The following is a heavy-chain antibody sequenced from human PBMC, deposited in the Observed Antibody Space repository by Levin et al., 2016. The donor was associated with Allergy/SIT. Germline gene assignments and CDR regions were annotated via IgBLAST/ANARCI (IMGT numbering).Heavy chain of an antibody. Sequence: WVRQAPGQGLEWMGGIIPIFGTANYAQKFQGRVTITADESTSTAYMELSSLRSEDTAVCYCARGGGTIFGVVIRGYYDMDVWGQGTTVTVSS. V-gene: IGHV1-69*01. D-gene: IGHD3-3*01. CDR3: ARGGGTIFGVVIRGYYDMDV. J-gene: IGHJ6*02. CDR2: IIPIFGTA.